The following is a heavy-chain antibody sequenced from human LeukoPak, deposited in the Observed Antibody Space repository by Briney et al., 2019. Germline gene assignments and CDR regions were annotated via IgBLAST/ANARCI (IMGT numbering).Heavy chain of an antibody. CDR2: INPNSGGT. CDR1: GYTFTGYY. CDR3: ARVSLPGSYYRVNYNAFDI. Sequence: ASVKVSCKASGYTFTGYYMHWVRQAPGQGLEWMGWINPNSGGTNYAQKFQGRVTMTRDTSISTAYMELSRLRSDDTAVYYCARVSLPGSYYRVNYNAFDIWGQGTMVTVSS. J-gene: IGHJ3*02. V-gene: IGHV1-2*02. D-gene: IGHD1-26*01.